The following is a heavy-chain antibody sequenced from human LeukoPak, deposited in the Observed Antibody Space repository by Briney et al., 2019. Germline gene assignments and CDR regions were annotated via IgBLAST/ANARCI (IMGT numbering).Heavy chain of an antibody. CDR2: ISASGGRT. CDR1: GFIFSSYG. Sequence: PGGSLRLSCAASGFIFSSYGTSWVRQAPGKGLEWVSAISASGGRTYYADSVKGRFTISRDNSKNTLYLQMNSLRAEDTAVYYCAKVAPLGDGDYWYFDLWGRGTLATVSS. V-gene: IGHV3-23*01. D-gene: IGHD4-17*01. CDR3: AKVAPLGDGDYWYFDL. J-gene: IGHJ2*01.